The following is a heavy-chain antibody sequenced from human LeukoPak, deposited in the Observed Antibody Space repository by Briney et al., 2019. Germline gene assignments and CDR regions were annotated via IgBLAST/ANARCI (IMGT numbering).Heavy chain of an antibody. CDR1: GGSFSGYY. V-gene: IGHV4-34*01. Sequence: PSETLSLTCAVHGGSFSGYYWSWIRQPPGKGLEWIGEINHSGSTNYNPSLKSRVTISVDTSKNQFSLKLSSVTAADTAVYFCARGYCSSSSCYARFLDYWGQGTLVTVSS. CDR3: ARGYCSSSSCYARFLDY. CDR2: INHSGST. J-gene: IGHJ4*02. D-gene: IGHD2-2*01.